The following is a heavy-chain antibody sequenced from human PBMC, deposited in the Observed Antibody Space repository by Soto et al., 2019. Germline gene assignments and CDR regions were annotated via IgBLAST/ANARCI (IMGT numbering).Heavy chain of an antibody. CDR1: GFTYSTYT. CDR2: ISYDGNNK. J-gene: IGHJ1*01. CDR3: ARDRDYYDSSGYPSIQH. Sequence: PGGPLRLSCAASGFTYSTYTMHWVRQAPGKRLEWAAVISYDGNNKFYPDSVKGRFTISRDNAKNSLYLQMNSLRDEDTAVYFCARDRDYYDSSGYPSIQHWGQGTLVTVSS. D-gene: IGHD3-22*01. V-gene: IGHV3-30-3*01.